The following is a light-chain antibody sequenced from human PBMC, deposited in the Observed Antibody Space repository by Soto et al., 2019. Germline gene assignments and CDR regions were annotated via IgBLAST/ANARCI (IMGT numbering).Light chain of an antibody. CDR2: ISS. CDR3: RQVSSFPRT. V-gene: IGKV1-12*01. CDR1: RGIVDR. Sequence: DIQMTQSPSSLSAVVGDRVTITCRASRGIVDRLSWLQQKPGKAPQFLIQISSNSQSGVPSRFSGSGSETEFILSINSLQPEDIATYYCRQVSSFPRTFGQGTPVAIK. J-gene: IGKJ1*01.